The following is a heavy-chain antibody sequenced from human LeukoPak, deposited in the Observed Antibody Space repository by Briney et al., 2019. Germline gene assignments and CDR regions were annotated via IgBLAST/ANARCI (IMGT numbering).Heavy chain of an antibody. D-gene: IGHD1-26*01. CDR1: GFTVSSNY. CDR2: IYSGGST. V-gene: IGHV3-66*01. Sequence: SGGSLRLSCAASGFTVSSNYMSWVRQAPGKGLEWVSAIYSGGSTYYADSVKGRFTISRDNSKNTLYLQMNSLRVEDTAVYYCAKAQYSGSYANDFWGQGTLVTVXS. CDR3: AKAQYSGSYANDF. J-gene: IGHJ4*02.